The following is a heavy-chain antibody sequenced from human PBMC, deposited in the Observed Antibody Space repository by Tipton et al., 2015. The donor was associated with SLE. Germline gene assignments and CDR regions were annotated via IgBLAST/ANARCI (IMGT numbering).Heavy chain of an antibody. V-gene: IGHV1-69*01. CDR1: RGTFSSYA. D-gene: IGHD2-2*01. J-gene: IGHJ6*03. Sequence: QSGAEVKKPGSSVKVSCKASRGTFSSYAISWVRQAPGQGLEWMGGVIPIFETTNYAQKFQGRVTITADESTSTVYMELNSLTSEDPAVYYCARDLGKYCSSTSCYRVDYYYYRDVWGKGTTVPVSS. CDR3: ARDLGKYCSSTSCYRVDYYYYRDV. CDR2: VIPIFETT.